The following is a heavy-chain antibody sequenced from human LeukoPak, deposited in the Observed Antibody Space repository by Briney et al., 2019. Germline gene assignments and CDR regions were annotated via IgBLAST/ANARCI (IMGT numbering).Heavy chain of an antibody. CDR1: GFTFSKYW. J-gene: IGHJ4*02. V-gene: IGHV3-74*01. CDR2: INTDGTVT. CDR3: STKQWLAPPPDS. Sequence: PGGSLRLSCAASGFTFSKYWMLWVRQAPGKGRESVSRINTDGTVTTYADSVNGRFTVPRDNPDNTMFLQTNSVRDEDTAVYYCSTKQWLAPPPDSWGQGTPVTVSS. D-gene: IGHD6-19*01.